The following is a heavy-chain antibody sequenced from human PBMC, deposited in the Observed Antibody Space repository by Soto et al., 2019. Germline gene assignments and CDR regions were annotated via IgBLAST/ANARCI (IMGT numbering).Heavy chain of an antibody. Sequence: GGSLRLSCAASGFTFSSYGMHWVRQAPGKGLEWVAVIWYDGSNKYYADSVKGRFTISRDNSKNTLYLQMNRLRAEDTAVYYCARTLGLYSSGWYVHGYFDYWGQGTLVTVSS. CDR1: GFTFSSYG. J-gene: IGHJ4*02. CDR2: IWYDGSNK. CDR3: ARTLGLYSSGWYVHGYFDY. V-gene: IGHV3-33*01. D-gene: IGHD6-19*01.